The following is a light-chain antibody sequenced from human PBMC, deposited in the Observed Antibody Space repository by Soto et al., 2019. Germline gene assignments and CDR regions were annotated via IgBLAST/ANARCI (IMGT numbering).Light chain of an antibody. J-gene: IGKJ1*01. V-gene: IGKV3-15*01. CDR3: QQHNNWPPWT. CDR2: GAS. CDR1: KSVSSS. Sequence: EIVMTQSPATLSVSPGERATLSSRASKSVSSSLAWYQQKPGQAPRLLIYGASTRATGIPARFSGSGSGTEFTLTISSLQSEDFAVYYCQQHNNWPPWTFGQGTKVEI.